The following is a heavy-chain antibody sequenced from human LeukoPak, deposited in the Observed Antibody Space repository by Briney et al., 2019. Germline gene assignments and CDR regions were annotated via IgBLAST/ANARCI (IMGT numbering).Heavy chain of an antibody. D-gene: IGHD3-22*01. J-gene: IGHJ4*02. V-gene: IGHV4-59*01. CDR3: AREIGSGYYYGD. CDR1: GGSISGFY. CDR2: MSNNGAT. Sequence: SPSETLSLTCTVSGGSISGFYWSWIRQPPGKGLEWIGYMSNNGATTYNPSLKSRVTISIDMSNNHFSLTLKSVTAADKAVYYCAREIGSGYYYGDWGQGTLVTVSS.